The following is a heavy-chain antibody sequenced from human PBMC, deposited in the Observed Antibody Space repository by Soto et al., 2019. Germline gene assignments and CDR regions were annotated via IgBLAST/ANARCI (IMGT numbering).Heavy chain of an antibody. CDR3: ARVFGFGGMDV. V-gene: IGHV4-31*03. D-gene: IGHD3-10*01. CDR1: GGSISSGGYY. J-gene: IGHJ6*02. CDR2: IYYSGST. Sequence: SETLSLTCTVSGGSISSGGYYWSWIRQHPGKGLEWIGYIYYSGSTYYNPSLKSRVTISVDTSKNQFSLKLSSVTAADPAVYYCARVFGFGGMDVWGQGTTVTVSS.